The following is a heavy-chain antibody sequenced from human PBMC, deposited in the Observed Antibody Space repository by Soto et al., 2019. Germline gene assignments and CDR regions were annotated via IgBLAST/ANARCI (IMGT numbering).Heavy chain of an antibody. J-gene: IGHJ4*02. CDR2: IYSGGST. CDR1: GFTVSSNY. Sequence: EVQLVESGGGLVQPGGSLRLSCAASGFTVSSNYMSWVRQAPGKGLEWVSVIYSGGSTYYADSVKGRFTISRDNSKNTLYLQRNSLRAEDTAVYYCARSPSSYGPIDYWGQGTLVTVSS. V-gene: IGHV3-66*01. CDR3: ARSPSSYGPIDY. D-gene: IGHD5-18*01.